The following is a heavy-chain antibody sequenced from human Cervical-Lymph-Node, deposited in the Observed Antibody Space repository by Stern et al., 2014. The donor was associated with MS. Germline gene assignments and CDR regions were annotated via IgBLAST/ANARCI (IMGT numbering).Heavy chain of an antibody. Sequence: VQLVESGPEVKKPGTSVKVSCKASGITFSHSAIQWLRQARGQRPEWIGWVVVFNGDVNYAPRFQERVTITRDMSKSTVYMELRSLKSEDTAIYYCASERYAYYDDQRPPGGFDPWGQGTLVTVSS. J-gene: IGHJ5*02. D-gene: IGHD3-3*01. CDR2: VVVFNGDV. CDR3: ASERYAYYDDQRPPGGFDP. V-gene: IGHV1-58*02. CDR1: GITFSHSA.